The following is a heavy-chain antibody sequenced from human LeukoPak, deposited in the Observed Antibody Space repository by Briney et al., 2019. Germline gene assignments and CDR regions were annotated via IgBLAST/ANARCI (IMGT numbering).Heavy chain of an antibody. CDR2: INPNSGGT. Sequence: ASVKVSCKASGYTFTGYYMHWVRQAPGQGLEWMEWINPNSGGTNYAQKFQGRVTMTRDTSISTAYMELSRLRSDDTAVYYCARGWDSSSSLGYWGQGTLVTVSS. V-gene: IGHV1-2*02. CDR3: ARGWDSSSSLGY. J-gene: IGHJ4*02. D-gene: IGHD6-6*01. CDR1: GYTFTGYY.